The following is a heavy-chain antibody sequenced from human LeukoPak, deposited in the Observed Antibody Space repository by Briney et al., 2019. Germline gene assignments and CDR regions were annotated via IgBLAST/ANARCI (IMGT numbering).Heavy chain of an antibody. Sequence: PGGSLRLSCVASGFTLSSYAMSWVRQAPGKGLEWVSGISGSGGSTYYADSVKGRLTISRDKSKNTLYLQMNSLRAEDTAVYYCAKDPALEGRGVIIPLDYWGQGTLVTVSS. CDR3: AKDPALEGRGVIIPLDY. J-gene: IGHJ4*02. CDR1: GFTLSSYA. V-gene: IGHV3-23*01. CDR2: ISGSGGST. D-gene: IGHD3-10*01.